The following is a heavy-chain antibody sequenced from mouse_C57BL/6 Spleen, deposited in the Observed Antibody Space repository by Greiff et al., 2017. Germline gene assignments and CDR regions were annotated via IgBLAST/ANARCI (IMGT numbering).Heavy chain of an antibody. D-gene: IGHD1-1*01. CDR3: ASLLSTGRWFAY. CDR2: INPNNGGT. J-gene: IGHJ3*01. CDR1: GYTFTDYY. V-gene: IGHV1-26*01. Sequence: EVQLQQSGPELVKPGASVKISCKASGYTFTDYYMNWVKQSHGKSLEWIGDINPNNGGTSYNQKFKGKATLTVDKYSSTAYMELRSLTSEDSAVYYCASLLSTGRWFAYWGQGTLVTVSA.